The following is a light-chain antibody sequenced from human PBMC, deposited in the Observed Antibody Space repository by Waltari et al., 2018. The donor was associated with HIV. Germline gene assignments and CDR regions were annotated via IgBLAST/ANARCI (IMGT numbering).Light chain of an antibody. J-gene: IGLJ2*01. CDR2: YDD. CDR3: AAAWDDSLNGPV. CDR1: SSNIGNNA. V-gene: IGLV1-36*01. Sequence: QSVLTQPPSVSEAPRQRVTISCSGSSSNIGNNAVNWYQQLPGKAPKLLIYYDDLLASGGPERISGPQSGTSTPPAHRWLQSEDEADYYCAAAWDDSLNGPVFGGGTKLTVL.